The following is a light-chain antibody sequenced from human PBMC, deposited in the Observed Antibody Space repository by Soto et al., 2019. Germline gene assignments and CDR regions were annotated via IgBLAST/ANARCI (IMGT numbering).Light chain of an antibody. J-gene: IGKJ5*01. CDR1: QTISTY. V-gene: IGKV1-39*01. CDR3: QHYNGYPQT. Sequence: DIQMTQSPSPLSASVGDRVTITCRASQTISTYLNWYQQKPGKAPKLLIYGASSLQSGVPSRFSGSGFGTDFTLTISSLQPEDFATYYCQHYNGYPQTFGQGTRLEIK. CDR2: GAS.